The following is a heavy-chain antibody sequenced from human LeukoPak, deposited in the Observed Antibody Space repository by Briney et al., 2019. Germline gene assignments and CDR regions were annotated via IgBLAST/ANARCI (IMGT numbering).Heavy chain of an antibody. CDR1: GGSISSSSYY. CDR3: ARDQTNYDILTGYHY. D-gene: IGHD3-9*01. Sequence: SETLSLTCTVSGGSISSSSYYWGWIRQPPGKGLEWIGSIYYSGSTYYNPSLKSRVTISVDTSKNQFSLKLSSVTAADTAVYYCARDQTNYDILTGYHYWGQGTLVTVSS. V-gene: IGHV4-39*07. CDR2: IYYSGST. J-gene: IGHJ4*02.